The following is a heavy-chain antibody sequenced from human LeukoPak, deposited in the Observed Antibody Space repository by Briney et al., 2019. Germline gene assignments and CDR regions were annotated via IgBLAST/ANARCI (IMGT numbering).Heavy chain of an antibody. CDR3: ARGRWELLFDY. J-gene: IGHJ4*02. CDR1: GGSISSGSYY. V-gene: IGHV4-39*07. Sequence: EASETLSLTCTVSGGSISSGSYYWSWIRQPAGKGLEWIGSIYHSGSTYYNPSLKSRVTISVDTSKNQFSLKLSSVTAADTAVYYCARGRWELLFDYWGQGTLVTVSS. D-gene: IGHD1-26*01. CDR2: IYHSGST.